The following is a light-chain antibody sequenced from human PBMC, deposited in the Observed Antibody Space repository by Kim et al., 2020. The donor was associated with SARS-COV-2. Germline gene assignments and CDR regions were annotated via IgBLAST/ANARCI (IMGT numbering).Light chain of an antibody. J-gene: IGLJ3*02. V-gene: IGLV7-46*01. CDR2: DTG. CDR3: SLFYSGFWV. CDR1: IGTVTSGHY. Sequence: PGGTVTLTCASSIGTVTSGHYPYWFQQKPGKAPRTLIYDTGIKHSWTPARFSGSLLGGKAALTLSGAQPEDEAEYYCSLFYSGFWVFGGGTQLTVL.